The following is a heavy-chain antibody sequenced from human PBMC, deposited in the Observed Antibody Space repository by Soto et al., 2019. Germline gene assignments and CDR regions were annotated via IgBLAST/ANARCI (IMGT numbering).Heavy chain of an antibody. Sequence: EVQLVESGGGLVQPGGSLRLSCAASGFTFSDHYMDWVRQASGKGLEWVGRIRNKANSYTPVYAASVKGRFTISRDDSKNSLYLQIDGLKIEDTGLYYCFRAGTAYQLDYWGQGTLVTVSS. CDR3: FRAGTAYQLDY. CDR1: GFTFSDHY. D-gene: IGHD3-9*01. J-gene: IGHJ4*02. CDR2: IRNKANSYTP. V-gene: IGHV3-72*01.